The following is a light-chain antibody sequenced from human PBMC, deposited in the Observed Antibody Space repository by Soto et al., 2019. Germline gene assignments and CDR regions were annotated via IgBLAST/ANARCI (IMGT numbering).Light chain of an antibody. J-gene: IGKJ1*01. CDR2: GAS. CDR3: QQRSNWPPIT. Sequence: EIVLTQSPDTLSLSPGERATLSGRASQSFSIDYLVWYQQKPGLPPRLLIYGASSRASGIPARFSGSGSGTDFTLTISSLEPEDFAVYYCQQRSNWPPITFGQGTKVDI. V-gene: IGKV3D-20*02. CDR1: QSFSIDY.